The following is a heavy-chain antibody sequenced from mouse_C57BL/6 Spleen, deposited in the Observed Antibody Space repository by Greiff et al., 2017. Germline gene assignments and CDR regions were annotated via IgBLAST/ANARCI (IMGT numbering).Heavy chain of an antibody. Sequence: EVKLMESGGGLVKPGGSLKLSCAASGFTFSDYGMHWVRQAPEKGLEWVAYISSGSSTIYYADTVKGRFTISRDNAKNTLCLQMASLGSEDTAMYYCAMGEYYVDYWGQGTTLTVSS. CDR2: ISSGSSTI. V-gene: IGHV5-17*01. J-gene: IGHJ2*01. CDR3: AMGEYYVDY. CDR1: GFTFSDYG.